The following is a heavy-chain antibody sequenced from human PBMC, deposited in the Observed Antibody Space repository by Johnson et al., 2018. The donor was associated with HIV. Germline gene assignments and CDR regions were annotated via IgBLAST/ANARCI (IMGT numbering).Heavy chain of an antibody. J-gene: IGHJ3*02. CDR1: GFTFSDHF. V-gene: IGHV3-23*04. Sequence: VQLVESGGGVVQPGGSLRLSCAASGFTFSDHFMDWVRQAPGKGPEWVSALTPSGGGPYYAASVKGRFTIPRDNSKNTLYLQLNSLRAEDTAVFYCAKHLSTLVDAFDIWGQGTMVTVSS. D-gene: IGHD3-16*01. CDR2: LTPSGGGP. CDR3: AKHLSTLVDAFDI.